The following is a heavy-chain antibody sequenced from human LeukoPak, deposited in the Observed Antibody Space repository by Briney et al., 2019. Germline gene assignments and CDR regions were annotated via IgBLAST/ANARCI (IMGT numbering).Heavy chain of an antibody. CDR2: ISYDGSNK. V-gene: IGHV3-30-3*01. CDR1: GFTFSSYA. CDR3: ARDFFRSRGYSYGGYYYYGMDV. Sequence: GGSLRLSCAASGFTFSSYAMHWVRQAPGKGLEWVAVISYDGSNKYYADSVKGRFTISRDNSKNTLYLQTNSLRAEDTAVYYCARDFFRSRGYSYGGYYYYGMDVWGQGTTVTVSS. J-gene: IGHJ6*02. D-gene: IGHD5-18*01.